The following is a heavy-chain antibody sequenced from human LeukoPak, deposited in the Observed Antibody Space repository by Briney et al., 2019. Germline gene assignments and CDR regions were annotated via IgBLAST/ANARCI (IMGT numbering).Heavy chain of an antibody. CDR1: GGSISSSYYY. CDR2: IYYSGST. D-gene: IGHD4/OR15-4a*01. J-gene: IGHJ6*02. V-gene: IGHV4-39*02. CDR3: ARDRSLTNGVDV. Sequence: PSETLSLTCTVSGGSISSSYYYWGWIRQPPGKGLEWIGSIYYSGSTYYNPSLKSRVTISVDTSKNQFSLKLRSVTAADTAVYYCARDRSLTNGVDVWGQGTTVTVSS.